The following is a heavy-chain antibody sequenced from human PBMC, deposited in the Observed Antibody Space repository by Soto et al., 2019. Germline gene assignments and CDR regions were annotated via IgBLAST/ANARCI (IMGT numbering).Heavy chain of an antibody. D-gene: IGHD2-2*01. V-gene: IGHV3-23*01. CDR2: LSASGGTT. CDR3: AKPIGSVTSCCYYYYGMDV. J-gene: IGHJ6*02. Sequence: EVQLLESGGGLVQPGGSLRLSCAASGFTFSTCAMRWVRQAPGKGLEWVSALSASGGTTYYADSVKGRFTISRDNSKSTLYLPMNSLRAEDTAVYSCAKPIGSVTSCCYYYYGMDVWGQGTTVTVSS. CDR1: GFTFSTCA.